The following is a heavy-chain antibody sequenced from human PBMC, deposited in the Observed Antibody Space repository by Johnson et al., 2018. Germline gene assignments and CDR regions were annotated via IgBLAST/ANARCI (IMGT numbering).Heavy chain of an antibody. CDR2: MNPNSGNT. V-gene: IGHV1-8*01. J-gene: IGHJ5*02. CDR1: GYTFTNYG. CDR3: ARGPTRDYGSGSSWFDP. Sequence: QVQLVQSGAEVKKPGASVKVSCKASGYTFTNYGINWVRQATGQGLEWMGWMNPNSGNTGYAQKFQGRVTMTRNTSISTAYMELSSLRSEDTAVYYCARGPTRDYGSGSSWFDPWGQGTLVTVSS. D-gene: IGHD3-10*01.